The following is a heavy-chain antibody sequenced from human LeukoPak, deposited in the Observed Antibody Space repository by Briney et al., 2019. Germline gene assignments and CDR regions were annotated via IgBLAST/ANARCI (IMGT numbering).Heavy chain of an antibody. J-gene: IGHJ6*03. Sequence: PGGSLRLSCAASGFTYISYSMNWVRQAPGKGLEWVSSISSSSSYIYYADSVKGRFTISRDNAKNSLYLQMNSLRAEDTAVYYCARVVICRDSGSCMDVWGKGTTVTVSS. CDR3: ARVVICRDSGSCMDV. D-gene: IGHD3-10*01. CDR2: ISSSSSYI. CDR1: GFTYISYS. V-gene: IGHV3-21*01.